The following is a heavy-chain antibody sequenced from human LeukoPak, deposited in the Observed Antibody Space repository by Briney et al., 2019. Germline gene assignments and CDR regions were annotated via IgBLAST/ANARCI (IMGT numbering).Heavy chain of an antibody. CDR2: INPNRGGT. CDR1: GYTFTVYY. V-gene: IGHV1-2*02. Sequence: ASVKVSCKASGYTFTVYYMHWVRQAPEQGLEWMGWINPNRGGTNYAQKFQGRVTMTRDTSISTAYMELSRLRSDDTAVYYCALSSGGLDFQHWGQGTLVTVSS. J-gene: IGHJ1*01. D-gene: IGHD2-15*01. CDR3: ALSSGGLDFQH.